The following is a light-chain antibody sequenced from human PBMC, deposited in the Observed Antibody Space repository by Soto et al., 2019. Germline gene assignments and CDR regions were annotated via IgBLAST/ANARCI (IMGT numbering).Light chain of an antibody. Sequence: EIGLPPTPGNPFLSPGEKNTLSCRALQSVSSSYLAWYQQKPGQAPRLLIYGASSRATGIPGRFSGSGSGTDFTLTISRLEPEDFAVYYCQQYDSSTKTFCQGTKVDIK. V-gene: IGKV3-20*01. CDR1: QSVSSSY. J-gene: IGKJ1*01. CDR3: QQYDSSTKT. CDR2: GAS.